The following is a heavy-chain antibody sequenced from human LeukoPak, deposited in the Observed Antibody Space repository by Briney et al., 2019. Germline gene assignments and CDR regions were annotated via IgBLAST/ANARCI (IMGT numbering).Heavy chain of an antibody. J-gene: IGHJ4*02. Sequence: GGSLRLSCAASGFTFSSYAMSWVRQAPGKGLEWVSAISCGGGSTYYADSLKGRFTISRDNSKNTLYLQMNSLRAEATAVYYCAKDLRYCSGGSCYNSWGQGTLVTVSS. CDR3: AKDLRYCSGGSCYNS. CDR1: GFTFSSYA. D-gene: IGHD2-15*01. V-gene: IGHV3-23*01. CDR2: ISCGGGST.